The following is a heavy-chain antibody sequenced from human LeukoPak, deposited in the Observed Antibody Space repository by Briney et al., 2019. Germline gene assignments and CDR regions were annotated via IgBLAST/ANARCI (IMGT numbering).Heavy chain of an antibody. V-gene: IGHV3-74*01. J-gene: IGHJ4*02. CDR2: INSDGSRI. Sequence: PGGSLRLSCAASGFTLSDYWMHWVRQAPGKGLVWVSRINSDGSRIIYADSVKGRFTISRDNAKASLYLLMNSLRAEDTAVYYCARGRFCDSGNCYLDYWGQGTLVTVSS. D-gene: IGHD4-23*01. CDR1: GFTLSDYW. CDR3: ARGRFCDSGNCYLDY.